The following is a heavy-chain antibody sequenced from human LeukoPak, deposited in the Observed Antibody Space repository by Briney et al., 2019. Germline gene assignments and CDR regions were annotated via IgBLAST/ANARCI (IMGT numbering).Heavy chain of an antibody. V-gene: IGHV4-59*01. J-gene: IGHJ5*02. CDR3: ARVFDYDILTGYAWFDP. CDR2: IYYSGNT. CDR1: GGSISSYY. D-gene: IGHD3-9*01. Sequence: SETLSLTCTVSGGSISSYYWTWIRQPPGKGLEWIGYIYYSGNTNYNPSLKSRVTISVDTSKNQFSLKLSSATAADTAVYYCARVFDYDILTGYAWFDPWGQGTLVTVSS.